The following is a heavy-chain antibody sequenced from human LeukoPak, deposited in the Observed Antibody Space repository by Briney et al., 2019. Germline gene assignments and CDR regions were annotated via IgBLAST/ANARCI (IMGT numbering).Heavy chain of an antibody. CDR2: INHSGST. V-gene: IGHV4-34*01. CDR3: ARGPGRQWLDPYYFDY. J-gene: IGHJ4*02. CDR1: GGSFSGYY. D-gene: IGHD6-19*01. Sequence: SETPSLTCAVYGGSFSGYYWSWIRQPPGKGLEWIGEINHSGSTNYNPSLKSRVTISVDTSKNQFSLKLSSVTAADTAVYYCARGPGRQWLDPYYFDYWGQGTLVTVSS.